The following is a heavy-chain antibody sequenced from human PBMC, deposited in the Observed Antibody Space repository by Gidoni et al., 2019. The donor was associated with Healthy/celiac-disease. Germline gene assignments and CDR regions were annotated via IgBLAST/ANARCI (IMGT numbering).Heavy chain of an antibody. CDR2: ISWNSGSI. D-gene: IGHD3-16*01. V-gene: IGHV3-9*01. CDR3: AKRRGRGERGAFDI. Sequence: EVQLVESGGGLVQPGRSLRLSCAASGFTFDAYARHWGGQAPGKGLGWVSGISWNSGSIGYADSVKGRFTISRDNAKNSLYLQMNSLRAEDTALYYCAKRRGRGERGAFDIWGQGTMVTVSS. J-gene: IGHJ3*02. CDR1: GFTFDAYA.